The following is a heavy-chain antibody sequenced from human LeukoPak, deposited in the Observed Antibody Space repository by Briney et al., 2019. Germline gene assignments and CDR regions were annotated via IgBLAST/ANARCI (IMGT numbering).Heavy chain of an antibody. V-gene: IGHV3-53*01. CDR3: VSQKWLYAFDI. CDR1: GLTVNSNY. Sequence: GGSLRLSCVASGLTVNSNYMSWIRQAPGKGLEWVSAIYSGGATYYADSVKGRFTVSRDDSKNTLYLQMYRLRAEDTAMYYCVSQKWLYAFDIWGQGTMVTVSS. CDR2: IYSGGAT. J-gene: IGHJ3*02. D-gene: IGHD5-24*01.